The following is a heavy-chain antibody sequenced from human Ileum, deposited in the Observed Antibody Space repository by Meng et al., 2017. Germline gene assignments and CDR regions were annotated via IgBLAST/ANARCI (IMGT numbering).Heavy chain of an antibody. D-gene: IGHD2-21*02. CDR1: GFTFSNHA. CDR2: ISYDGTFK. V-gene: IGHV3-30*01. Sequence: GGSLRLSCAASGFTFSNHAMHWVRQAPGKGLEWVAVISYDGTFKSYADSVKGRFTISRDNSKNTLFLQMNSLSAEDTAVYSCARDWGSICGIDCRCITHWGQGTQVTVSS. J-gene: IGHJ4*02. CDR3: ARDWGSICGIDCRCITH.